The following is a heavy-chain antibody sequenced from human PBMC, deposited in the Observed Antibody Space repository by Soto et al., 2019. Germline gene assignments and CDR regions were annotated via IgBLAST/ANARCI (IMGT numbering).Heavy chain of an antibody. D-gene: IGHD3-22*01. CDR2: ISAYNGNT. CDR1: GYTFTSYG. CDR3: ARGPPPYYYDSSGYYYDGAFDI. J-gene: IGHJ3*02. V-gene: IGHV1-18*01. Sequence: ASVKVSCKASGYTFTSYGISWVRQAPGQGLEWMGWISAYNGNTNYAQKLQGRVTMTTDTSTSTAYMELRSLRSDDTAGYYCARGPPPYYYDSSGYYYDGAFDIWGQGTMVTVSS.